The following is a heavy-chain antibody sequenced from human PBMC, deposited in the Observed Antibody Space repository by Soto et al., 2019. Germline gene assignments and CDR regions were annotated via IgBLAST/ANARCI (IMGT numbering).Heavy chain of an antibody. J-gene: IGHJ3*02. D-gene: IGHD3-3*01. CDR2: ISAYNGNT. CDR1: GYTFTSYG. V-gene: IGHV1-18*01. Sequence: ASVKVSCKASGYTFTSYGISWVRQAPGQGLEWMGWISAYNGNTNYAQKLQGRVTMTTDTSTSTAYMELRSLRSDDTAVYYCARGPLRFLEWLAQGAFDIWGQGTMVTVSS. CDR3: ARGPLRFLEWLAQGAFDI.